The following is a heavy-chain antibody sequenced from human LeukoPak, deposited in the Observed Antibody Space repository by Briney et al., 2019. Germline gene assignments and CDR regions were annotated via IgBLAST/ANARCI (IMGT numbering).Heavy chain of an antibody. V-gene: IGHV4-34*01. D-gene: IGHD4-17*01. Sequence: SETLSLTCAVYGGSFSGYYSSWIRQPPGKGLEWIGEINHSGSTNYNPSLKSRVTISVDTSKNQFSLKLSSVTAADTAVYYCARGFGDGYWGQGTLVTVSS. CDR2: INHSGST. CDR3: ARGFGDGY. CDR1: GGSFSGYY. J-gene: IGHJ4*02.